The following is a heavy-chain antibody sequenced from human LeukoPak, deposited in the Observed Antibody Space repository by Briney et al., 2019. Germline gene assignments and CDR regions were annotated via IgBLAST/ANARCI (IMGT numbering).Heavy chain of an antibody. CDR1: GGSFSGYY. Sequence: SETLSLTCAVYGGSFSGYYWNWIRQPPGKGLEWIGEINHSGRTKYNPSLKSRVTISVDTSENQFSLILSSVTAADTAVYYCARGQFQRDYWGQGTLVTVSS. CDR3: ARGQFQRDY. V-gene: IGHV4-34*01. J-gene: IGHJ4*02. CDR2: INHSGRT. D-gene: IGHD5-24*01.